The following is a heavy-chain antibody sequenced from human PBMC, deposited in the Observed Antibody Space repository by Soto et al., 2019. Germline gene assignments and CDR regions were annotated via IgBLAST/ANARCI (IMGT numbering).Heavy chain of an antibody. D-gene: IGHD2-15*01. J-gene: IGHJ4*02. CDR2: ISHSGNT. CDR3: ARWEVVHARDY. V-gene: IGHV4-34*01. Sequence: QVQLQQWGAGLLKPSETLSLTCAVYGGPFSGYYWSWIRQPPGKGLEWIGEISHSGNTDYNPSLESRVTMSVDASKSQLSLRLSSVTAADAAVYYCARWEVVHARDYWGQGTLVTVSS. CDR1: GGPFSGYY.